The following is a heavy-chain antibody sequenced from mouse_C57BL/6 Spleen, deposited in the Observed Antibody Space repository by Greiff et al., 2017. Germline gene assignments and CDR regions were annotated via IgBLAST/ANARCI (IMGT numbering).Heavy chain of an antibody. CDR3: ARSPYGNYYFDY. J-gene: IGHJ2*01. CDR2: IDPSDSYT. D-gene: IGHD2-1*01. Sequence: VQLQQPGAELVMPGASVKLSCKASGYTFTSYWMHWVKQRPGQGLEWIGEIDPSDSYTNYNQKFKGKSTLTVDKSSSTAYMQLSSLTSEDSAVYYCARSPYGNYYFDYWGQGTTLTVSS. V-gene: IGHV1-69*01. CDR1: GYTFTSYW.